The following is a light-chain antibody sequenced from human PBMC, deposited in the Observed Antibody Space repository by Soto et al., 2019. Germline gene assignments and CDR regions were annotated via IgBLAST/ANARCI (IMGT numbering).Light chain of an antibody. J-gene: IGKJ1*01. CDR2: GAS. CDR3: QHYGSSPRT. Sequence: EIVVTQSPGTLSLSPGERATLSCMASQSVSSSYLAWYQQKPGQAPRLLIYGASSRATGIPDRFSGSGSGTDFTLTISRLEPEDFAVYYCQHYGSSPRTFGLGTRVESK. CDR1: QSVSSSY. V-gene: IGKV3-20*01.